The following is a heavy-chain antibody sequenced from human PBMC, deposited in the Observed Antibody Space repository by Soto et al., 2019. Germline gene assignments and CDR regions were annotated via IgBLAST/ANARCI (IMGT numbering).Heavy chain of an antibody. J-gene: IGHJ6*03. D-gene: IGHD3-3*01. CDR2: INHSGST. Sequence: PSETLSLTCAVYGGSFSGYYWSWIRQPPGKGLEWIGEINHSGSTNYNPSLKSRVTISVDTSKNQFSLKLSSVTAADTAVYYCARGPRDTIFGVGPYYYYYMDVWGKGTTVTVSS. CDR1: GGSFSGYY. V-gene: IGHV4-34*01. CDR3: ARGPRDTIFGVGPYYYYYMDV.